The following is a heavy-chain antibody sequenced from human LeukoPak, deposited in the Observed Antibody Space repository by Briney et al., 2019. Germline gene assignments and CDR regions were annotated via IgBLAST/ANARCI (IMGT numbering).Heavy chain of an antibody. Sequence: ASVKVSCKASGYTFTSYYMHWVRQAPGQGLEWMGIINPSGGSTSYAQKFQGRVTMTRDTSTSTVYMELSSLRSEDTAVYYCARDGGCWTYDSSGQWCDYWGQGTLVTVSS. V-gene: IGHV1-46*01. D-gene: IGHD3-22*01. CDR2: INPSGGST. CDR3: ARDGGCWTYDSSGQWCDY. J-gene: IGHJ4*02. CDR1: GYTFTSYY.